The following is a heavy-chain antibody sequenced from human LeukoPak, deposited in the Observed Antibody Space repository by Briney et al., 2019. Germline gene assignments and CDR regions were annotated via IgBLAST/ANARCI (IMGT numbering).Heavy chain of an antibody. CDR3: ARRAGAYSHPYDY. J-gene: IGHJ4*02. Sequence: GGSLRLSCTVSGFTVNSNSMSWVRQAPGKGLEWVSFIYSGGNTHYSDSLKGRFTISRDNSKNTLYLQMNSLRVEDTAVYYCARRAGAYSHPYDYWGQGTLVTVSS. CDR2: IYSGGNT. V-gene: IGHV3-53*01. CDR1: GFTVNSNS. D-gene: IGHD4/OR15-4a*01.